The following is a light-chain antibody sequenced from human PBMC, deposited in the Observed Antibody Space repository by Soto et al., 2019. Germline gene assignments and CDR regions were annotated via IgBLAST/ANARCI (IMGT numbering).Light chain of an antibody. J-gene: IGKJ2*01. CDR3: QPYNTYAPYT. Sequence: DIPMTQSPSTLSASVGDRVTITCRASQSVTTWLAWYQQKPGKAPKVLVYEASSLQSGVPSRFRGSGSGTEFTLTIDSLQPDDLATYYCQPYNTYAPYTFGQGTRLEIK. CDR1: QSVTTW. CDR2: EAS. V-gene: IGKV1-5*03.